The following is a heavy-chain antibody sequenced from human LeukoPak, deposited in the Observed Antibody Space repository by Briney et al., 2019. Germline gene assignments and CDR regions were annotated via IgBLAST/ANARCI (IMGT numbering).Heavy chain of an antibody. CDR2: ISNSGTTI. D-gene: IGHD4-11*01. CDR1: GFTFSSYQ. CDR3: AKGLQGYSSSWFDP. V-gene: IGHV3-48*03. Sequence: PGGSLRLSCAASGFTFSSYQMNWVRQAPGKGLEWVSHISNSGTTIYYADSVKGRFTISRDNSKNTLYLQMNSLRAEDTAVYYCAKGLQGYSSSWFDPWGQGTLVTVSS. J-gene: IGHJ5*02.